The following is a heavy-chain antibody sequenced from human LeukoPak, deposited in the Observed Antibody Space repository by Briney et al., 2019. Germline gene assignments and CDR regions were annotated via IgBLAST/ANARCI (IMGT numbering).Heavy chain of an antibody. V-gene: IGHV4-39*01. CDR3: ASPSLGYCSSTSCDGFDY. CDR2: IYYSGST. CDR1: GGSISSSSYY. J-gene: IGHJ4*02. D-gene: IGHD2-2*01. Sequence: SETLSLTCTVSGGSISSSSYYWGWIRQPPGKGLEWIGSIYYSGSTYYNPSLKSRVTISVDTSKNQFSLKLSSVTAAATAVYYCASPSLGYCSSTSCDGFDYWGQGTLVTVSS.